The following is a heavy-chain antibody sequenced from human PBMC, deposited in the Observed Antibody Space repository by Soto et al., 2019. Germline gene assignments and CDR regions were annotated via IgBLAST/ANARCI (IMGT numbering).Heavy chain of an antibody. V-gene: IGHV3-33*01. CDR1: GFTFSSYG. Sequence: GGSLRLSCAASGFTFSSYGMHWVRQAPGKGLEWVAVIWYDGSNKYCADSVKGRFTISRDNSKNTLYLQMNSLRAEDTAVYYCARDMRAVLRYFDWPHPMGYDYWGQGTLVTVSS. CDR3: ARDMRAVLRYFDWPHPMGYDY. D-gene: IGHD3-9*01. CDR2: IWYDGSNK. J-gene: IGHJ4*02.